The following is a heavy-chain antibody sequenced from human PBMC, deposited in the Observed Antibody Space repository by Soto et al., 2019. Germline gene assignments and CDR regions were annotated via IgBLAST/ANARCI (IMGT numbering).Heavy chain of an antibody. Sequence: GGSLRLSCAASGFTFSSYAMHWVRQAPGKGLEWVAVISYDGSNKYYADSVKGRFTISRDNSKNTLYLQMNSLRAEDTAVYYCARGGVVVPAALHPWGQGTLVTVSS. CDR3: ARGGVVVPAALHP. J-gene: IGHJ5*02. CDR2: ISYDGSNK. D-gene: IGHD2-2*01. CDR1: GFTFSSYA. V-gene: IGHV3-30-3*01.